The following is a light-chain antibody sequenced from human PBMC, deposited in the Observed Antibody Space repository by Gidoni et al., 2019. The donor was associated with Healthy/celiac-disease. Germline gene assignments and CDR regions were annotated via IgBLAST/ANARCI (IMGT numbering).Light chain of an antibody. Sequence: DIQMTQSPSTLSASVGDRVTITCRASQSSSSWLAWYQQKPGKAPKLLIYKASSLESGVPSRFSGSGSGTEFTLTISSLQPDDFATYYCQQYNSYSRKFSQGTKVEIK. CDR2: KAS. CDR1: QSSSSW. CDR3: QQYNSYSRK. V-gene: IGKV1-5*03. J-gene: IGKJ1*01.